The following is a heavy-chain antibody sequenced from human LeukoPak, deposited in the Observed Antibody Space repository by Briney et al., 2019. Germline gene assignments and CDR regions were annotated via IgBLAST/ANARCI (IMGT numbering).Heavy chain of an antibody. CDR3: TTWIQLWSQGNWFDP. CDR2: INPNSGGT. J-gene: IGHJ5*02. Sequence: ASMKVSCKASGYTFTGYYMHWVRQAPGQGLEWMGWINPNSGGTNYAQKFQGRVTMTRDTSISTAYMELSRLRSDDTAVYYCTTWIQLWSQGNWFDPWGQGTLVIVSS. CDR1: GYTFTGYY. D-gene: IGHD5-18*01. V-gene: IGHV1-2*02.